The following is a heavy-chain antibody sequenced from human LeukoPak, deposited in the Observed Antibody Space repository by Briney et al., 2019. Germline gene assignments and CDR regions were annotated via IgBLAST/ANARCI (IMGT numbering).Heavy chain of an antibody. J-gene: IGHJ4*02. Sequence: GGSLRLSCAASGFTFDDYAMHWVRQAPGKGLEWGSLISWDGGSTYYADSVKGRFTISRDNSKNSLYLQMNSLRAEDTALYYCAKALRPYGSGSYSYFDYWGQGTLVTVSS. CDR2: ISWDGGST. CDR3: AKALRPYGSGSYSYFDY. V-gene: IGHV3-43D*03. CDR1: GFTFDDYA. D-gene: IGHD3-10*01.